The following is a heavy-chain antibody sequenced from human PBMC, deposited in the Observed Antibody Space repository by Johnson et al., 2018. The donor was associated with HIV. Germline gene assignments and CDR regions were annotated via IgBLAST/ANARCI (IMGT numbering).Heavy chain of an antibody. CDR2: ISYDGSNK. CDR3: TTEVMEWELQVGWTRAFDI. D-gene: IGHD1-26*01. CDR1: GFTYSSYA. Sequence: QVQLVESGGGLIQPGGSLRLSCAASGFTYSSYAMHWVRQAPGKGLEWVAVISYDGSNKYYADSVKGRFTISRDNSKNTLYLQMNSLKTEDTAVYYCTTEVMEWELQVGWTRAFDIWGQGTMVTVSS. J-gene: IGHJ3*02. V-gene: IGHV3-30*04.